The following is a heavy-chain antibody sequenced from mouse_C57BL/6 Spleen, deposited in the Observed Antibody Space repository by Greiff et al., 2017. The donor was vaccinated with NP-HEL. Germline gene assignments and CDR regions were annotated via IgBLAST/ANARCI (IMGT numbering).Heavy chain of an antibody. CDR2: ISDGGSYT. D-gene: IGHD1-1*01. Sequence: EVQGVESGGGLVKPGGSLKLSCAASGFTFSSYAMSWVRQTPEKRLEWVATISDGGSYTYYPDNVKGRFTISRDNAKNNLYLQMSHLKSEDTAMYYCARDEGYGRVAWFAYWGQGTLVTVSA. V-gene: IGHV5-4*01. CDR1: GFTFSSYA. J-gene: IGHJ3*01. CDR3: ARDEGYGRVAWFAY.